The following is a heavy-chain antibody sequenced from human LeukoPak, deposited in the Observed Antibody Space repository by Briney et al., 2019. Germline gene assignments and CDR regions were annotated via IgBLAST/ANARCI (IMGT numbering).Heavy chain of an antibody. J-gene: IGHJ4*02. Sequence: PGGSRRLSCAASGFTFSSYGMHWVRQAPGKGLEWVAVISYDGSNKYYADSVKGRFTISRDNSKNTLYLQMNSLRAEDTAVYYCAKGGAGSYGYFDYWGQGTLVTVSS. CDR3: AKGGAGSYGYFDY. V-gene: IGHV3-30*18. D-gene: IGHD1-26*01. CDR2: ISYDGSNK. CDR1: GFTFSSYG.